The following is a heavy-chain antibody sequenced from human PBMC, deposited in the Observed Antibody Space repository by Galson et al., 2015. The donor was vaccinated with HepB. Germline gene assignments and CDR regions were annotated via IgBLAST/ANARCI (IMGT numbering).Heavy chain of an antibody. CDR1: GGSISSSSYY. J-gene: IGHJ5*02. CDR3: ARGWLLYDFWKGLDP. CDR2: IYYSGST. V-gene: IGHV4-39*07. D-gene: IGHD3-3*01. Sequence: CTVSGGSISSSSYYWGWIRQPPGKGLEWIGSIYYSGSTYYNPSLKSRVTISVDTSKNQFSLKLSSVTAADTAVYYCARGWLLYDFWKGLDPWGQGTLVTVSS.